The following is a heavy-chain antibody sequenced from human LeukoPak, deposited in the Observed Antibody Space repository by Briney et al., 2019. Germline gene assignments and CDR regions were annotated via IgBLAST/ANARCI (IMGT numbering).Heavy chain of an antibody. J-gene: IGHJ5*02. CDR3: ARESSAVAHTMMRDWLDP. V-gene: IGHV4-38-2*02. D-gene: IGHD3-22*01. CDR2: INHSGRT. CDR1: GYSINFGHL. Sequence: SETLSLTCDVSGYSINFGHLWGWIRQPPGKGLEWIASINHSGRTYYTPSLKSRVTISVDTLKNQFSLKVTSVTAEDTAMYFCARESSAVAHTMMRDWLDPWGQGTQVTVSS.